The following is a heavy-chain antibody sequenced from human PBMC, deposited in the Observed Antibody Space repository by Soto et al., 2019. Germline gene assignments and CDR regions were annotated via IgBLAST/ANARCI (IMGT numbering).Heavy chain of an antibody. V-gene: IGHV4-61*01. CDR2: IYYSGST. Sequence: LSLTCTVSGGSVSSGRYYWSWIRQPPGQGLDWLGYIYYSGSTNYNTSLKSRVTISVVTSKNQFSLKLRSMTASDTAVYYCARENDYYGSGHKPYYYYGRHGWGRGNTVTASS. J-gene: IGHJ6*04. CDR1: GGSVSSGRYY. CDR3: ARENDYYGSGHKPYYYYGRHG. D-gene: IGHD3-10*01.